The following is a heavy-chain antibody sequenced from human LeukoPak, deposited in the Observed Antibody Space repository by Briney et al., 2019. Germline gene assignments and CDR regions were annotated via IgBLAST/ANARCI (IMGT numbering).Heavy chain of an antibody. CDR3: ANEIRPNDY. D-gene: IGHD3-16*01. Sequence: PGGSLRLSCAASGSPFSSHAMCWVRQAPGKGLEWVSSIDISGGATWYADSVRGRFTISRDNSKNTLYLQMTSLRVEDTALYYCANEIRPNDYWGQGTLVSVSS. CDR1: GSPFSSHA. J-gene: IGHJ4*02. V-gene: IGHV3-23*05. CDR2: IDISGGAT.